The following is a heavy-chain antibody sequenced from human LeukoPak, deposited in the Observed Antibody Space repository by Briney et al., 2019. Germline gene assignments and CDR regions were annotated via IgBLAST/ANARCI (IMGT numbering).Heavy chain of an antibody. CDR1: GFTFSSYA. V-gene: IGHV3-30*03. J-gene: IGHJ5*02. D-gene: IGHD6-13*01. CDR2: ISFDGSNK. CDR3: ARGYASTSQLDP. Sequence: GGSLRLSCVASGFTFSSYAMHWVRQAPGKGLEWVAVISFDGSNKYYADSVKGRFTISRDNSKNTLYLQVSAEDTAIYYCARGYASTSQLDPWGQGTLVTVSS.